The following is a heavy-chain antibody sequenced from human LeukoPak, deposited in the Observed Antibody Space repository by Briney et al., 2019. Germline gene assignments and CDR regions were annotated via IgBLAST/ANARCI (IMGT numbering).Heavy chain of an antibody. V-gene: IGHV6-1*01. J-gene: IGHJ4*02. CDR2: TYYRTKWYN. Sequence: SQTLSLTCAISGDSVSSNSAAWNWIRQSPSRGLEWLGRTYYRTKWYNDYAVSVKSRITINPDTSKNQFSLQLNSVTPEDTAVYYCARDDGIPHGAVFDYWGQGTLVTVSS. D-gene: IGHD1-14*01. CDR1: GDSVSSNSAA. CDR3: ARDDGIPHGAVFDY.